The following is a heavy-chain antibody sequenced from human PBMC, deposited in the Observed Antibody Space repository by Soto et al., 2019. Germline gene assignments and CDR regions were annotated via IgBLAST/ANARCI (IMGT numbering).Heavy chain of an antibody. D-gene: IGHD6-19*01. Sequence: SETLSLTCTVSGGSISSYYWSWIRQPPGKGLEWIGYIYYSGSTNYNPSLKSRVTISVDTSKNQFSLKLSSVTAADTAVYYCARGSTYSSGWYGWFDPWGQGTLVTVSS. CDR2: IYYSGST. CDR1: GGSISSYY. V-gene: IGHV4-59*01. CDR3: ARGSTYSSGWYGWFDP. J-gene: IGHJ5*02.